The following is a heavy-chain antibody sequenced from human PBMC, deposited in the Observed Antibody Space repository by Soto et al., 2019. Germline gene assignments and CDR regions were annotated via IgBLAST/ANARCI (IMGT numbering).Heavy chain of an antibody. CDR1: GFTVSGSA. CDR2: IRSKTNSYAT. CDR3: TSHLVELSFPRAFDI. V-gene: IGHV3-73*01. J-gene: IGHJ3*02. D-gene: IGHD3-16*02. Sequence: EVQLVESGGGLVQPGGSLKLSCAASGFTVSGSAVHWVRQAFGKGLEWVGRIRSKTNSYATAYAASVKGRLTISRDDSKNTAYLQMNSLKTKDTAGYYCTSHLVELSFPRAFDIWRQGTTVTVSS.